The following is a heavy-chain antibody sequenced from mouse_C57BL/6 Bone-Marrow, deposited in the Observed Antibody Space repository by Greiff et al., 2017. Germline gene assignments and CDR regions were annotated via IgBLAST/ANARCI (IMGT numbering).Heavy chain of an antibody. V-gene: IGHV1-26*01. J-gene: IGHJ3*01. CDR2: INPNNGGT. CDR1: GYTFTDYY. Sequence: VHVKQSGPELVKPGASVKISCKASGYTFTDYYMNWVKQSHGKSLEWIGDINPNNGGTSYNQKFKGKATLTVDKSSSTAYMELRSLTSEDSAVYYCARGIYYDYGAWFAYWGQGTLVTVSA. CDR3: ARGIYYDYGAWFAY. D-gene: IGHD2-4*01.